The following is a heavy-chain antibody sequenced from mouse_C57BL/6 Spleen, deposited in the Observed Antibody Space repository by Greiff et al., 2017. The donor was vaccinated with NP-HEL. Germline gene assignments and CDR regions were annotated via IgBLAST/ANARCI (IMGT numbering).Heavy chain of an antibody. Sequence: VKLMESGPGLVQPSQSLSITCTVSGFSFTNYGVHWVRQSPGKGLEWLGVIWRGGNTDYNAAFMSRLSITKDKSKSQVFFKMNSLQADDTAIYYCAIIYYDYDVGFAYWGQGTLVTVSA. D-gene: IGHD2-4*01. J-gene: IGHJ3*01. CDR1: GFSFTNYG. CDR3: AIIYYDYDVGFAY. V-gene: IGHV2-5*01. CDR2: IWRGGNT.